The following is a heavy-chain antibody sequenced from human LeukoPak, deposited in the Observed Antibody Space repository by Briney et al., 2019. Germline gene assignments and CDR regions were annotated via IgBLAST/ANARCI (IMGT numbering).Heavy chain of an antibody. Sequence: SETLSLTCAVYGGPFSGYYWSWIRQPPGKGLEWIGEINPSGSTNYNPSLKSRVTISVDTSKNQFSLKLSSVTAADTAVYYCARAWYQLLAYFDYWGQGTLVTVSS. D-gene: IGHD2-2*01. J-gene: IGHJ4*02. CDR1: GGPFSGYY. CDR2: INPSGST. CDR3: ARAWYQLLAYFDY. V-gene: IGHV4-34*01.